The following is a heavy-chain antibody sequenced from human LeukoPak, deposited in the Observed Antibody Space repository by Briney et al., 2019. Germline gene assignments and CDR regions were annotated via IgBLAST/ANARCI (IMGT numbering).Heavy chain of an antibody. J-gene: IGHJ2*01. CDR1: GFTFSTYA. Sequence: GGSLRLSCAASGFTFSTYAMTWVRQAPGKGLEWVSSINSGGDSTYYADSVKGRFTISGDNSKNTLYLQMNSLRAEDTAVYYCAKVKPYWYFDLWGRGTLVTVSS. V-gene: IGHV3-23*01. CDR3: AKVKPYWYFDL. CDR2: INSGGDST.